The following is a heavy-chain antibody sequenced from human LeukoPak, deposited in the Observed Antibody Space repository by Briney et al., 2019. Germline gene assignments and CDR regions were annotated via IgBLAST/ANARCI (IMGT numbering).Heavy chain of an antibody. CDR1: GGSISSYY. V-gene: IGHV4-59*01. J-gene: IGHJ4*02. CDR2: IYYSGST. CDR3: ARGGDYVWGSYVY. D-gene: IGHD3-16*01. Sequence: SETLSLTCTVSGGSISSYYWSWIRQPPGKGLEWIGYIYYSGSTNYNPSLKSRVTISVDTSKNQFSLKLSSVTTADTAVYYCARGGDYVWGSYVYWGQGTLVTVSS.